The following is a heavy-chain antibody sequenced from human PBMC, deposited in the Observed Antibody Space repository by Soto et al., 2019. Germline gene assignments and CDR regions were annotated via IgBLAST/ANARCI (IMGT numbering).Heavy chain of an antibody. D-gene: IGHD1-7*01. V-gene: IGHV4-4*07. J-gene: IGHJ4*02. Sequence: SETLSLTCAVSGDSISSYSWNWIRQTAGRGLEWIGRVSPSGHTQYRSSFETRVTISVDMSTNQFFLELRYVTAADTAVYCCARESGENWSYEAYWGQVTQVTVSS. CDR2: VSPSGHT. CDR1: GDSISSYS. CDR3: ARESGENWSYEAY.